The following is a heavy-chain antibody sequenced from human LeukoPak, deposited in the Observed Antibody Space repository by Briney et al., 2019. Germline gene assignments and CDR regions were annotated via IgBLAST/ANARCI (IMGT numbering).Heavy chain of an antibody. CDR3: ATGGRSGMAFDF. Sequence: GGSLRLSCSFSGFIATSNYMAWVRQSAGKGLQWISFIYGGGNTLYADSVRDRFSISRDNSKSTLYLQMNSLRVEDTAVYYCATGGRSGMAFDFWGQGTPVTVSS. V-gene: IGHV3-53*01. CDR1: GFIATSNY. D-gene: IGHD2-8*01. J-gene: IGHJ4*02. CDR2: IYGGGNT.